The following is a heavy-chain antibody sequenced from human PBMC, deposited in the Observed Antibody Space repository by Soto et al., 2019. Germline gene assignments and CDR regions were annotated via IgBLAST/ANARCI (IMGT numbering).Heavy chain of an antibody. Sequence: ASVKVSCKASGGTFSSYAISWVRQAPGQGLEWMGGIIPIFGTANYAQKFQGRVTITADESTSTAYMELSSLRSEDTAVYYCRYYYDSSGYHGWDGMDVWGQGTTVTVSS. V-gene: IGHV1-69*13. CDR3: RYYYDSSGYHGWDGMDV. J-gene: IGHJ6*02. CDR2: IIPIFGTA. CDR1: GGTFSSYA. D-gene: IGHD3-22*01.